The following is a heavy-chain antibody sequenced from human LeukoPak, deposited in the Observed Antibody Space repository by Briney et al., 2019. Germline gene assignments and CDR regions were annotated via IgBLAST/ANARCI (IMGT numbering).Heavy chain of an antibody. Sequence: SETLSLTCTVSGGSISSYYWSWIRQPAGEGLEWIGHIDTSGNTNYNPSLKSRVTMSVDTSKKQFSLKMNSVSAADAAVYYCARGQVGGARFDYWGQGTLVTVSS. CDR3: ARGQVGGARFDY. D-gene: IGHD3-16*01. CDR1: GGSISSYY. J-gene: IGHJ4*02. CDR2: IDTSGNT. V-gene: IGHV4-4*07.